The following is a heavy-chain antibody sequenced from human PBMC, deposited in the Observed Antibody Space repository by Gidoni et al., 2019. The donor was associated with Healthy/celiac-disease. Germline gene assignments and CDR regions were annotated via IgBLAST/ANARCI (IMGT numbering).Heavy chain of an antibody. D-gene: IGHD1-26*01. J-gene: IGHJ4*02. Sequence: VQLVESGGGVVQPGRSLRLSCAASGFTFSSYGMHGVRPAPGKGLEWVAVIWYDGSNKYYADSVKGRFTISRDNSKNTLYLQMNSLRAEDTAVYYCARGVGATTASSDYWGQGTLVTVSS. CDR1: GFTFSSYG. CDR2: IWYDGSNK. V-gene: IGHV3-33*01. CDR3: ARGVGATTASSDY.